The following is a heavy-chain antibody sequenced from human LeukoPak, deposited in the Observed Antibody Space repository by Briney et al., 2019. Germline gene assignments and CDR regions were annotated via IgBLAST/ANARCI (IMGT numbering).Heavy chain of an antibody. CDR3: TRDHNFWSGYPQVS. V-gene: IGHV3-7*03. J-gene: IGHJ5*02. D-gene: IGHD3-3*01. CDR1: GFTFSDCW. Sequence: GGSLRLSCAASGFTFSDCWMGWVRQAPGTGLEWVANIETDGSEKNYVDSVKGRFTISRDNAKNSLYLEMNGLRAEDTAMYYRTRDHNFWSGYPQVSWRQGTLATVSS. CDR2: IETDGSEK.